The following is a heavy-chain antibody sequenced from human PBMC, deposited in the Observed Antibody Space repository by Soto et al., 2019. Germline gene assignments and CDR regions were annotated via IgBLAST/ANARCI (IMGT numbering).Heavy chain of an antibody. Sequence: QVQLVQSGAEVKKPGASVRVSCKPSGYTLTNYAIHWVRQAAGQSLEWLAWIDPGSGKATYSQKVQGRLIVTRDSSASTFYMDLSSLTSEDTAVYFCTRDLNGGNPFDHWRQGVLVTVS. V-gene: IGHV1-3*01. J-gene: IGHJ4*02. CDR3: TRDLNGGNPFDH. CDR2: IDPGSGKA. D-gene: IGHD2-8*01. CDR1: GYTLTNYA.